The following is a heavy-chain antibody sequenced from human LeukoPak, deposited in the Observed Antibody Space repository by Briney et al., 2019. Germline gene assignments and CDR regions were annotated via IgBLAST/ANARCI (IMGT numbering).Heavy chain of an antibody. CDR3: ARVQGCSGGTCYFHY. D-gene: IGHD2-15*01. V-gene: IGHV3-30*03. CDR2: ISYDGSNK. J-gene: IGHJ4*02. Sequence: GGSLRLSCAASGFTFSSYGMHWVRQAPGKGLEWVAVISYDGSNKYYADSVKGRFTISRDNSKNTLYLQMNSLRAEDTAVYYCARVQGCSGGTCYFHYWGQGTLVTVSS. CDR1: GFTFSSYG.